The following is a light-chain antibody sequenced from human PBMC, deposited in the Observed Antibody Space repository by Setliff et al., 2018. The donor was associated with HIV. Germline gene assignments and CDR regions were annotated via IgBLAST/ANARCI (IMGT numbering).Light chain of an antibody. Sequence: EIVMTQSPATLSVSPGERATLSCRASQSVSINLAWYQQKPGQAPRLLIYRASTRATGIPSRFSGTGSGTEFTLTITGLQSEDFAVYYCQQYDNWPPRTFGQGTRLEIK. V-gene: IGKV3-15*01. CDR3: QQYDNWPPRT. CDR2: RAS. CDR1: QSVSIN. J-gene: IGKJ5*01.